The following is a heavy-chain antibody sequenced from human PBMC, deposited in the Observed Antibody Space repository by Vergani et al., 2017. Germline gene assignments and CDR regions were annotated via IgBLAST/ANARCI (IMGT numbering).Heavy chain of an antibody. D-gene: IGHD2-2*01. Sequence: QLQLQESGPGLLKPSETLSLTCSVSGTSISGSSDYWGWIRQPPGKGLEWIGSIFYTGTSYYNPSLESRATNSVDTSKNQFSLKLSSVTAADTAVYYCARHDCSSTSCYVNYWGQGTLVTVSS. CDR1: GTSISGSSDY. V-gene: IGHV4-39*01. CDR2: IFYTGTS. J-gene: IGHJ4*02. CDR3: ARHDCSSTSCYVNY.